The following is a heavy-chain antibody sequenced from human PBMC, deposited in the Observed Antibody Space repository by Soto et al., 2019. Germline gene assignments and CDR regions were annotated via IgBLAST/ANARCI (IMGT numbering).Heavy chain of an antibody. J-gene: IGHJ4*02. CDR2: IIPIFGTA. CDR1: GGTFSSYA. Sequence: QVQLVQSGAEVKKPGSSVKVSCKASGGTFSSYAISWVRQAPGQVLEWMGGIIPIFGTANYAQKFQGRVTITTEEAKSTAYMELSSQRAEDTAVYYCASGYDWRYYFDYWGQGTLVTVSS. V-gene: IGHV1-69*01. CDR3: ASGYDWRYYFDY. D-gene: IGHD5-12*01.